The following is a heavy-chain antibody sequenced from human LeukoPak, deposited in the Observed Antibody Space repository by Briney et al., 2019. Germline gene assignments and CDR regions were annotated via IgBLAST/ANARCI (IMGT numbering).Heavy chain of an antibody. CDR1: GDSITSGAYY. CDR3: ARMYCNGDSCGWFDP. J-gene: IGHJ5*02. CDR2: IYYNGHT. D-gene: IGHD2-15*01. Sequence: SQTLSLTCAVSGDSITSGAYYWSWVRQHPGKGLEWIAYIYYNGHTFYNPSLQSRITISIDTSKNQFSLKVTSLTGADTAVYYCARMYCNGDSCGWFDPWGQGTLVTVSS. V-gene: IGHV4-31*11.